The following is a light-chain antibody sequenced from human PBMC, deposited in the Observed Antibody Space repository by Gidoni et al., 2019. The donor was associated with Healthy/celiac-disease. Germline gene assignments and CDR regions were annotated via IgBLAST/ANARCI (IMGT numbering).Light chain of an antibody. CDR1: QSISSW. CDR2: KAS. V-gene: IGKV1-5*03. J-gene: IGKJ1*01. Sequence: NQSISSWLAWYQQKPGKAPKLLIYKASSLESGVPSRFSGSGSGTEFTLTISSLQPDEFATYYCQQYNSYPETFGQGTKVEI. CDR3: QQYNSYPET.